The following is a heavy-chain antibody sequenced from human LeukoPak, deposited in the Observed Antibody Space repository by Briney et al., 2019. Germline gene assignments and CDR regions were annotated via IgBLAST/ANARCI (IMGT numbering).Heavy chain of an antibody. Sequence: PGGSLRLSCAASGFTFSSYGMHWVRQAPGKGLVWVSRINSDGSSTSYADSVKGRFTISRDNAKNTLYLQMNSLRAEDTAVYYCTRESSVGAHKAFDFWGQGTLVTVSS. D-gene: IGHD1-26*01. CDR2: INSDGSST. CDR3: TRESSVGAHKAFDF. J-gene: IGHJ4*02. CDR1: GFTFSSYG. V-gene: IGHV3-74*01.